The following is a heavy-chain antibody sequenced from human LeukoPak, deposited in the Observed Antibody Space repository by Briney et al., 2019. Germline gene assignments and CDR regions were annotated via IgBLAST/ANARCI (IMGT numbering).Heavy chain of an antibody. D-gene: IGHD6-19*01. Sequence: GGSLRLSCSASGFTFSSYAMHWVRQAPGKGLEYVSAISSNGGSTYYADSVKGRFTISRDNSKNTLYLQMSSLRAEDTAVYYCVKALYSSGWYYDYWGQGTLVTVSS. V-gene: IGHV3-64D*06. CDR2: ISSNGGST. CDR3: VKALYSSGWYYDY. CDR1: GFTFSSYA. J-gene: IGHJ4*02.